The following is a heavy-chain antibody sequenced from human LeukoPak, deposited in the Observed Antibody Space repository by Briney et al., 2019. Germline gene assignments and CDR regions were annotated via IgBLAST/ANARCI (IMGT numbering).Heavy chain of an antibody. Sequence: GGSLRPSCAASGFTFSSYSMNWVRQAPGKGLEWVSYISSSSSTIYYADSVKGRFTISRDNAKNSLYLQMNSLRAEDTAVYYCARGSAYYYDSSGYGDYWGQGTLVTVSS. J-gene: IGHJ4*02. CDR3: ARGSAYYYDSSGYGDY. D-gene: IGHD3-22*01. CDR2: ISSSSSTI. CDR1: GFTFSSYS. V-gene: IGHV3-48*04.